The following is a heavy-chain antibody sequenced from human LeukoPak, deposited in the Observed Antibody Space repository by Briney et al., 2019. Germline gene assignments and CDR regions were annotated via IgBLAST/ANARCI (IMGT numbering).Heavy chain of an antibody. Sequence: TGGSLRLSCAASGFTLTNAWINWVRQAPGEGLEWLSYISGDSNTIYYADSVKGRFTISRDNAKTSLYLQMNTLRDDDTAVYYCARDRAAPTWFFDLWGRGTLVLVSS. J-gene: IGHJ2*01. D-gene: IGHD2-15*01. CDR2: ISGDSNTI. CDR3: ARDRAAPTWFFDL. CDR1: GFTLTNAW. V-gene: IGHV3-48*02.